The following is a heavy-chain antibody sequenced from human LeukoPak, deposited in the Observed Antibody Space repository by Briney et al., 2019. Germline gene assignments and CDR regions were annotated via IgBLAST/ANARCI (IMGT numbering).Heavy chain of an antibody. CDR2: IYYSGST. Sequence: SETLSLTCTVSGGSISSSSYYWGWIRQPPGKGLEWIGSIYYSGSTYYNPSLKGRVTISVDTSKNQFSLKLSSVTAADTAVYYCARVSGAVAAEHFDYWGQGTLVTVSS. CDR3: ARVSGAVAAEHFDY. CDR1: GGSISSSSYY. D-gene: IGHD6-19*01. J-gene: IGHJ4*02. V-gene: IGHV4-39*07.